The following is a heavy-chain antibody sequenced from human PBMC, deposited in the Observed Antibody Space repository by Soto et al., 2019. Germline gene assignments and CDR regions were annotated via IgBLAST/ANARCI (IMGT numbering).Heavy chain of an antibody. CDR3: ARGPQAAPLYYYGMDV. CDR1: GGSVSSGSYY. V-gene: IGHV4-61*01. Sequence: QVQLQESGPGLVKPSETLSLTCTVSGGSVSSGSYYWSWIRQPPGKGLEWIGYIYYSGSTNYNPSLKSRVTISVDTSKNQFSLKLSSVTAAATAVYYCARGPQAAPLYYYGMDVWGQGTTVTVSS. CDR2: IYYSGST. J-gene: IGHJ6*02.